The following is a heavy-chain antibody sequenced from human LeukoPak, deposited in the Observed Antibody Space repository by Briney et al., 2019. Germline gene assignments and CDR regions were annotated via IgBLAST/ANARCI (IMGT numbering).Heavy chain of an antibody. Sequence: GGSLRLSCAASGFTFSSYGMHWVRQAPGKGLEWVAFIRYDETTKFYADSVEGRFTISRDNSKNTLYLQMTSLRVVDTAVYSCAKTGFQWGDYYYYMDVWGKGTTVTVSS. CDR3: AKTGFQWGDYYYYMDV. J-gene: IGHJ6*03. V-gene: IGHV3-30*02. CDR2: IRYDETTK. CDR1: GFTFSSYG. D-gene: IGHD1-14*01.